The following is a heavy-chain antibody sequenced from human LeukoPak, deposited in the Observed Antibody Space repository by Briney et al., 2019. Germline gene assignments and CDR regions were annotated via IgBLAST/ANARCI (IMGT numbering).Heavy chain of an antibody. CDR3: AREWWLVGHWFDP. D-gene: IGHD6-19*01. V-gene: IGHV4-34*01. J-gene: IGHJ5*02. CDR2: INHSGST. CDR1: GGSFSGYY. Sequence: PSETLSLTCAVYGGSFSGYYWSWIRQPPGKGLEWIGEINHSGSTNYNPSLKSRVTISVDTSKNQFSLKLSSVTAADTAVYYCAREWWLVGHWFDPWGQGTLVTVSS.